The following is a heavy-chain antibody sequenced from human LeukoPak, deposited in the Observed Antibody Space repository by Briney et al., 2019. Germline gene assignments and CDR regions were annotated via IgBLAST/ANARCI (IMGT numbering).Heavy chain of an antibody. V-gene: IGHV4-39*07. J-gene: IGHJ4*02. Sequence: SETLSLTCTVSDDSMSSSSYYWGWIRQPPGKGLEWIGSIYYSGSTYYNPSLKSRVTMSIDTSKNQFSVKLSSVTAADTAVYYCARDWNGDYHFWGQGTLVTVSS. CDR3: ARDWNGDYHF. CDR2: IYYSGST. CDR1: DDSMSSSSYY. D-gene: IGHD4-17*01.